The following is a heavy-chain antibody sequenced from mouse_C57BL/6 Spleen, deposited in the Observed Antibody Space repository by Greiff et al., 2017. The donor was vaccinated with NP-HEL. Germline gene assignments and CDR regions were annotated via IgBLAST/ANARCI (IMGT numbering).Heavy chain of an antibody. J-gene: IGHJ2*01. CDR2: IDPSDSYT. CDR1: GYTFTSYW. D-gene: IGHD2-2*01. CDR3: ARGLRRGTFDY. Sequence: QVQLQQPGAELVMPGASVKLSCKASGYTFTSYWMHWVKQRPGQGLEWIGEIDPSDSYTDYNQKFKGKSTLTVDKPSSTAYMQLSSLTSEDSAVYYCARGLRRGTFDYWGQGTTLTVSS. V-gene: IGHV1-69*01.